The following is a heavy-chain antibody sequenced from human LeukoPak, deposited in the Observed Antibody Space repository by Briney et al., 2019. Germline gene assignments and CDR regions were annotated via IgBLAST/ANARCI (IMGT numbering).Heavy chain of an antibody. V-gene: IGHV3-23*01. CDR1: GFTFSNNA. CDR2: ITGTIATGDPP. D-gene: IGHD2-8*01. CDR3: AKAFGTNGYFQLPIDF. J-gene: IGHJ4*02. Sequence: GGSLRLSCAVSGFTFSNNAMSWVRQAPGKGLECVSAITGTIATGDPPYYADSVKGRFTISRDNSRNTLYLQLNDLRAEDTAIYYCAKAFGTNGYFQLPIDFWGQGTLVTVSS.